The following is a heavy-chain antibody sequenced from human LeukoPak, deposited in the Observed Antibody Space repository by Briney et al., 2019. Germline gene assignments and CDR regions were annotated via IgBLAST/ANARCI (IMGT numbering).Heavy chain of an antibody. CDR1: GITFSNYW. J-gene: IGHJ6*03. V-gene: IGHV3-30*18. Sequence: GGSLRLSCAASGITFSNYWMSWVRQAPGKGLEWVAFISYDGSNKYYADSVKGRFTVSRDNSKNTLYLQMKSLRAEDTAVYYCAKGGGYEAQYYYYYLDVWGKGTTVTIPS. D-gene: IGHD5-12*01. CDR2: ISYDGSNK. CDR3: AKGGGYEAQYYYYYLDV.